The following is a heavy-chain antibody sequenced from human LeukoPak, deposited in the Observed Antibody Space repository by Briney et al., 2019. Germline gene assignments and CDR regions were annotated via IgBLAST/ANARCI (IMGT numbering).Heavy chain of an antibody. Sequence: GGSLRLSCAASGFTVSSNYMSWVRQAPGKGLDWVSVIYSGGRTYYADSVKGRFTISRDNSKNTLYLRMNSLRAEDTAVYYCAGNSGDDAFNLWGQGTMVTVSS. V-gene: IGHV3-53*01. CDR3: AGNSGDDAFNL. D-gene: IGHD1-1*01. CDR1: GFTVSSNY. J-gene: IGHJ3*01. CDR2: IYSGGRT.